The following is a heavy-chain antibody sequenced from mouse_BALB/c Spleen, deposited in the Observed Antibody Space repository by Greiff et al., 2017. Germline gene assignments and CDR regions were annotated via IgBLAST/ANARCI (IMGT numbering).Heavy chain of an antibody. J-gene: IGHJ4*01. CDR1: GYTFTSYV. CDR3: ARKNYYGAMDY. D-gene: IGHD1-1*01. CDR2: INPYNDGT. V-gene: IGHV1-14*01. Sequence: EVKLMESGPELVKPGASVKMSCKASGYTFTSYVMHWVKQKPGQGLEWIGYINPYNDGTKYNEKFKGKATLTSDKSSSTAYMELSSLTSEDSAVYYCARKNYYGAMDYWGQGTSVTVSS.